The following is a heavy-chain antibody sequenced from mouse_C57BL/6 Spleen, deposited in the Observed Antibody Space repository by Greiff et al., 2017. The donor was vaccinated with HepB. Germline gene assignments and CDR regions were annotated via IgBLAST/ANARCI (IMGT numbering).Heavy chain of an antibody. CDR2: INPNNGGT. CDR3: ARNYGYDGGYYFDY. V-gene: IGHV1-22*01. CDR1: GYTFTDYN. J-gene: IGHJ2*01. Sequence: SGPELVKPGASVKMSCKASGYTFTDYNMHWVKQSHGKSLEWIGYINPNNGGTSYNQKFKGKATLTVNKSSSTAYMELRSLTSEDSAVYYCARNYGYDGGYYFDYWGQGTTLTVSS. D-gene: IGHD2-2*01.